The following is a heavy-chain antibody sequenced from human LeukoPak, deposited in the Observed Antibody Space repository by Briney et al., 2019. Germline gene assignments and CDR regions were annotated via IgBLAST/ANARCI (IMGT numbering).Heavy chain of an antibody. J-gene: IGHJ3*02. Sequence: SETLSLTCTVSGDSFSRNTYSWGWIRQPPGKGLEWIGSIYYTGRTFYNPSLKSRVTISVDTSKNQFSLKLSSVTAADTAVYYCARGKDAFDIWGQGTMVTVSS. CDR3: ARGKDAFDI. CDR1: GDSFSRNTYS. V-gene: IGHV4-39*07. CDR2: IYYTGRT.